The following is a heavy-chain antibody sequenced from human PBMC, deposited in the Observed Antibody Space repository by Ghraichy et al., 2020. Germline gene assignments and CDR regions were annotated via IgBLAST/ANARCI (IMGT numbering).Heavy chain of an antibody. CDR2: IYYSGST. D-gene: IGHD3/OR15-3a*01. J-gene: IGHJ4*02. CDR1: GGSISSYY. Sequence: SQTLSLTCTVSGGSISSYYWSWIRQPPGKGLEWIGYIYYSGSTNYNPSLKSRVTISVDTSKNQFSLKLSSVTAADTAVYYCARVGTGVFDYWGQGTLVTVSS. CDR3: ARVGTGVFDY. V-gene: IGHV4-59*01.